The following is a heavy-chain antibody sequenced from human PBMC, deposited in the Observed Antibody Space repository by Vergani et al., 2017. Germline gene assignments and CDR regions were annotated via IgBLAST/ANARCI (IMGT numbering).Heavy chain of an antibody. CDR2: IYPADSDT. CDR3: ARHTTYTDS. CDR1: EYSFGNYW. D-gene: IGHD1-1*01. J-gene: IGHJ4*02. Sequence: EVELVKSGPEMRKSGESLKISCKGSEYSFGNYWIGWVRQMPGKGLGWMGIIYPADSDTRYSPSFQGQVTISADKSISTAFLQWDSLKASDTALYYCARHTTYTDSWGQGTLVTVSS. V-gene: IGHV5-51*01.